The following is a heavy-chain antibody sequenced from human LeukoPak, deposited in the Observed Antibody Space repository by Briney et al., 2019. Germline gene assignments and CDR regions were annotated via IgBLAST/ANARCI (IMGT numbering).Heavy chain of an antibody. Sequence: PGGSLRLSCAASGFTFSSYWMSWVRQAPGKGLEWVANIKQDGSEKYYVDSVKGRFTISRDNAKNSLYLQMNSLRAEDTAVYYCARDGGGYDPGADYYYYGMDVWGQGTTVTVSS. J-gene: IGHJ6*02. D-gene: IGHD5-12*01. CDR3: ARDGGGYDPGADYYYYGMDV. CDR2: IKQDGSEK. V-gene: IGHV3-7*05. CDR1: GFTFSSYW.